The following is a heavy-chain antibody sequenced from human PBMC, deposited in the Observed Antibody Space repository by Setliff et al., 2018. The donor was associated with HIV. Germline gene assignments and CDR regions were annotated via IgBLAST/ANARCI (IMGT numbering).Heavy chain of an antibody. V-gene: IGHV5-10-1*01. CDR2: IDPVDSQT. CDR3: ASGFCNTPSCYIGVLDH. D-gene: IGHD2-2*02. J-gene: IGHJ4*02. Sequence: PGESLKISCKGSRYNFLNYWISWVRQVPGKGLEWMGRIDPVDSQTTYTPSFQGHVAFSVDKSISTAYLQWRSLKASDTAMYYCASGFCNTPSCYIGVLDHWGLGTLVTVSS. CDR1: RYNFLNYW.